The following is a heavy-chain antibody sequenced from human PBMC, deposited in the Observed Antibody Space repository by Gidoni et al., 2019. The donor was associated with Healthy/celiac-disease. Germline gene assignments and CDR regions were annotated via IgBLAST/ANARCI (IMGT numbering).Heavy chain of an antibody. CDR3: ARMHYDYIWGSYRDDY. V-gene: IGHV4-39*01. J-gene: IGHJ4*02. Sequence: QLQLQESGPGLVKPSETLSLTCTVSVGSISSSSYYWGWIRQPPGKGLEWIGSIYYSGSTYYNPSLKSRVTISVDTSKNQFSLKLSSVTAADTAVYYCARMHYDYIWGSYRDDYWGQGTLVTVSS. CDR2: IYYSGST. D-gene: IGHD3-16*02. CDR1: VGSISSSSYY.